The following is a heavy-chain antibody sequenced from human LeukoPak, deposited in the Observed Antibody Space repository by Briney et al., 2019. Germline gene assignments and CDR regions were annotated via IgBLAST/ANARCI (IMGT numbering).Heavy chain of an antibody. CDR1: GYPFSSYD. J-gene: IGHJ1*01. Sequence: GASVKVSCKSSGYPFSSYDINWVRQATGQGLEWMGWMNPNNGNTGCAQKFQGRVTMTTDTSTSTAYMELSTLRSEDTAVYYCARGAPPCCSGDSCYSFLYFPHWGQGTLVTVSS. D-gene: IGHD2-15*01. CDR3: ARGAPPCCSGDSCYSFLYFPH. V-gene: IGHV1-8*01. CDR2: MNPNNGNT.